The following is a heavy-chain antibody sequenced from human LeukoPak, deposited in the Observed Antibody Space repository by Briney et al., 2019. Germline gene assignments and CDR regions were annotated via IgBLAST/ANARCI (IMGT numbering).Heavy chain of an antibody. V-gene: IGHV3-23*01. CDR2: ISGSGGST. CDR3: ARGEVVITEANAFDI. CDR1: GFTFSSYG. Sequence: GGSLRLSCAASGFTFSSYGMSWVRQAPGKGLEWVSAISGSGGSTYYADSVKGRFTISRDNSKNTLYLQMNSLRAEDTAVYYCARGEVVITEANAFDIWGQGTMVTVSS. J-gene: IGHJ3*02. D-gene: IGHD3-22*01.